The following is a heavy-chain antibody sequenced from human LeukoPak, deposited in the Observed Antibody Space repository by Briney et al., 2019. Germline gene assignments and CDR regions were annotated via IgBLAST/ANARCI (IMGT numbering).Heavy chain of an antibody. CDR2: INPNSGGT. Sequence: ASVKVSCKASGYTFTGYYMHWVRQAPGQGLEWMGWINPNSGGTNYAQKFQGRVTMTRDTSISTAYMELSRLRSDDTAVYYRARVFCRLYCSSEIDYWGQGTLVTVSS. J-gene: IGHJ4*02. CDR1: GYTFTGYY. V-gene: IGHV1-2*02. CDR3: ARVFCRLYCSSEIDY. D-gene: IGHD2-2*01.